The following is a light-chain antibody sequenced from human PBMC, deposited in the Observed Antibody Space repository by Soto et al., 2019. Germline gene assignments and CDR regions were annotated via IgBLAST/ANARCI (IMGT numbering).Light chain of an antibody. J-gene: IGLJ1*01. Sequence: QSALTQPPSASGSPGQSVTISCTGTSSDVGGYNSVSWYQQHPGKAPKLIIYAVSERPSGVPDRFSVSKSGNTASLTVSGLQAEDEADYYCNSFAGSNNLSVFGTGTKLTVL. CDR1: SSDVGGYNS. CDR2: AVS. V-gene: IGLV2-8*01. CDR3: NSFAGSNNLSV.